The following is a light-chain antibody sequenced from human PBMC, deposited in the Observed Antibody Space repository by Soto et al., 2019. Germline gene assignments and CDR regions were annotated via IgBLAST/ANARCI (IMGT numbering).Light chain of an antibody. Sequence: DIVLTQSPDSLAVSLGERATIDCKSSQRLLYSPNNKNYLAWYQQKPGQPPKLLIYLASTRESGVPDRFTGSGSGTDFTLTISSLQAEDVAVYYCQQYYDAPQTFGRGTKVEIK. J-gene: IGKJ1*01. CDR3: QQYYDAPQT. V-gene: IGKV4-1*01. CDR1: QRLLYSPNNKNY. CDR2: LAS.